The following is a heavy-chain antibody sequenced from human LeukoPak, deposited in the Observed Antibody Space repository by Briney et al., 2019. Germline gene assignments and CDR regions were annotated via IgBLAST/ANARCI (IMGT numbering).Heavy chain of an antibody. CDR2: ISGSGGST. V-gene: IGHV3-23*01. Sequence: PGGSLRLSCAASGFTFSSYAMSGVRQAPGKGREWVSAISGSGGSTYHAGSVKGRFTISRDNSKNTLYLQMNSLRAEDTAVYYCAKDRGPYFIAPTDIWGQGTMVTVSS. D-gene: IGHD3-9*01. CDR3: AKDRGPYFIAPTDI. CDR1: GFTFSSYA. J-gene: IGHJ3*02.